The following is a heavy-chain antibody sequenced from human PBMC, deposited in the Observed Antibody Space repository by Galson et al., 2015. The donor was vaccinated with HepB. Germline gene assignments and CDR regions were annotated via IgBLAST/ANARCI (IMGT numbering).Heavy chain of an antibody. V-gene: IGHV3-11*01. D-gene: IGHD3-10*01. CDR2: ISTSADTT. CDR3: ARDRGSYSGSGTFDS. J-gene: IGHJ4*02. CDR1: GFTFSDYY. Sequence: SLRLSCAASGFTFSDYYMSWIRQAPGRGLEWVSFISTSADTTYYADSVKGRFTISRDDGKNSLYLQMDSLRAEDTALYYCARDRGSYSGSGTFDSWGQGTLVTVSS.